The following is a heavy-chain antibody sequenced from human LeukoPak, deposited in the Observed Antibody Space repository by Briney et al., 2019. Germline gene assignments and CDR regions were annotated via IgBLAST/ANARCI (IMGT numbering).Heavy chain of an antibody. Sequence: GGSLRLSCSASGFTFSSYAMHWVRQAPGKGLEYVSAISSNGGSTYYADSVKGRFTISRDNSKNTLYLQMNSLRAEDTAVYYCARAPKSCSSSRCYAGAVDYWGQGALVTVSS. CDR2: ISSNGGST. CDR1: GFTFSSYA. J-gene: IGHJ4*02. D-gene: IGHD2-2*01. CDR3: ARAPKSCSSSRCYAGAVDY. V-gene: IGHV3-64*04.